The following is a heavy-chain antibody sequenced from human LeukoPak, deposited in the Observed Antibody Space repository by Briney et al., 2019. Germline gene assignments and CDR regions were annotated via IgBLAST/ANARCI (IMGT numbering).Heavy chain of an antibody. CDR2: IRYDGSNK. CDR1: GFTFSSYG. CDR3: AKPRSSGYYPDAFDI. V-gene: IGHV3-30*02. Sequence: PGGSLRLSCAASGFTFSSYGMHWVRQAPGKGLEWVAFIRYDGSNKYYADSVKGRFTISRDNSKNTLYLQMNSLRAEDTAVYYCAKPRSSGYYPDAFDIWGQGTMVTVSS. D-gene: IGHD3-22*01. J-gene: IGHJ3*02.